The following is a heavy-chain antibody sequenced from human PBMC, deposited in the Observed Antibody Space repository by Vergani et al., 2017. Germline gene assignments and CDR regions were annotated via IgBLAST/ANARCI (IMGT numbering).Heavy chain of an antibody. D-gene: IGHD2-2*01. CDR1: GFTFSSYG. J-gene: IGHJ6*02. CDR3: AREGYCSSTSCLRWGMDV. CDR2: ISYDGSNK. V-gene: IGHV3-30*03. Sequence: QVQLVESGGGVVQPGRSLRLSCAASGFTFSSYGMHWVRQAPGKGLEWVAVISYDGSNKYYADSVKGRFTISRDNSKNTLYLQMNSLRAEDTAVYYCAREGYCSSTSCLRWGMDVWGQGTTVTVSS.